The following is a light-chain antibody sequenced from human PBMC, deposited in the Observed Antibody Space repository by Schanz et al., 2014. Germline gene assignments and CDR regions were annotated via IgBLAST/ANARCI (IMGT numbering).Light chain of an antibody. Sequence: EIVLTQSPGTLSLSPGERATLSCRASQSVNSNYLAWYQQKPGQAPRLLIYAASSRATGIPDRFSARGSGTDFTLTISRLEPEDFAVYFCHQYDNSPWTFGQGTKVEV. CDR2: AAS. CDR1: QSVNSNY. CDR3: HQYDNSPWT. J-gene: IGKJ1*01. V-gene: IGKV3-20*01.